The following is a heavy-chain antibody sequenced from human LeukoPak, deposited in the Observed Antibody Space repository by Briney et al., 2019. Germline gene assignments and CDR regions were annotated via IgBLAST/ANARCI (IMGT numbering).Heavy chain of an antibody. V-gene: IGHV3-30*03. CDR2: ISYDGSNK. CDR3: ARTYDILTGLGFDY. J-gene: IGHJ4*02. Sequence: GRSLRLSCAASGFTFSSYGMHWVRQAPGKGLEWVAVISYDGSNKYYADSVKGRFTISRDNSKNTLYLQMNSLRAEDTAVYYCARTYDILTGLGFDYWGQGTLVTVSS. CDR1: GFTFSSYG. D-gene: IGHD3-9*01.